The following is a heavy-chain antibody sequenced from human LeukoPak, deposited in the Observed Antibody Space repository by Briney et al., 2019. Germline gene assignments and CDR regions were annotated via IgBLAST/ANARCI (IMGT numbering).Heavy chain of an antibody. Sequence: GGSLRLSCAASGFTFSNYGMHWVRQAPGKGLEWVAVIWYDGSNKYYADSVKGRFTISRDNSKNTLYLQMNSLRAEDTAVYYCARESSTIFGVVIVSYYYYGMDVWGQGTTVTVSS. CDR1: GFTFSNYG. V-gene: IGHV3-33*01. CDR3: ARESSTIFGVVIVSYYYYGMDV. CDR2: IWYDGSNK. D-gene: IGHD3-3*01. J-gene: IGHJ6*02.